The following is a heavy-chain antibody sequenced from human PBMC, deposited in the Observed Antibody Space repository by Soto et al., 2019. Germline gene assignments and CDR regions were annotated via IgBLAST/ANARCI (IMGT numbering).Heavy chain of an antibody. Sequence: ESGGGLVQPGGSLRLSCAASGFTFSGYAMTWVRQAPGKGLEWVSTIGYAGGTTYYADSVKGRFTISRDNSKNTLYLRMSSLGAEDTAVYYCAQGGFNGDFASWGQGTLVTVSS. CDR1: GFTFSGYA. CDR2: IGYAGGTT. CDR3: AQGGFNGDFAS. V-gene: IGHV3-23*01. J-gene: IGHJ5*01. D-gene: IGHD4-17*01.